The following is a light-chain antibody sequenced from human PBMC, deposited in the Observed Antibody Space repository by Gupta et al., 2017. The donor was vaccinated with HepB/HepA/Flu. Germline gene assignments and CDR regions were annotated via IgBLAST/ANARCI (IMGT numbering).Light chain of an antibody. CDR3: SAYVSSNSVF. J-gene: IGLJ2*01. V-gene: IGLV2-11*01. CDR2: DVS. CDR1: IGAVGGYDY. Sequence: QSALTQPRSVSGSPGQSVAISCTGTIGAVGGYDYVSWYQLHPGKAPNCLIYDVSKRPSGVPDRFSGSKSGNTASLTISGLQPEDEAHYYCSAYVSSNSVFFGGGTKVTVL.